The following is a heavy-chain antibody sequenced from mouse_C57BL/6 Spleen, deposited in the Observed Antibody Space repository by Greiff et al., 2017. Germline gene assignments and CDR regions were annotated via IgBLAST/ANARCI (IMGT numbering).Heavy chain of an antibody. V-gene: IGHV1-42*01. CDR1: GYSFTGYY. Sequence: EVQLQQSGPELVKPGASVKISCKASGYSFTGYYMNWVKQSPEKSLEWIGEINPSTGGTTYNQKFKAKATLTVDKSSSTAYMQRKSLTSEDSAVYYCARWGTVVDYWGQGTTLTVSS. D-gene: IGHD1-1*01. J-gene: IGHJ2*01. CDR2: INPSTGGT. CDR3: ARWGTVVDY.